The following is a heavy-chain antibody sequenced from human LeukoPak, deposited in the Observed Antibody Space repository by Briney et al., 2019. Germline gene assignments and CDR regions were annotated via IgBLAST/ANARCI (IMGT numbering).Heavy chain of an antibody. CDR3: ARMGGNYQFDS. D-gene: IGHD1-26*01. V-gene: IGHV2-70*04. J-gene: IGHJ4*02. Sequence: SGPTLVNPTQTLTLTCTFSGFSLSTRGMRVTWIRQPPGKALEWLSRIDWNDDKFYSTSLKTRLTISKDTSKRQVVLTMTNVDPVDTGTYYCARMGGNYQFDSWGQGTLVTVSS. CDR2: IDWNDDK. CDR1: GFSLSTRGMR.